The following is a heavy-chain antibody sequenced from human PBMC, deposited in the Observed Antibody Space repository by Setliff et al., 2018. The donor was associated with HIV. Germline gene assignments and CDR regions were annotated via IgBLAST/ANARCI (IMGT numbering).Heavy chain of an antibody. CDR1: GFNFTNYY. CDR3: GRDLGQQWLEVKEALDY. CDR2: INASGDKT. D-gene: IGHD6-19*01. V-gene: IGHV1-46*03. Sequence: ASVKVSCKASGFNFTNYYIHWVRQAPGEGLEWVGVINASGDKTNYAQKFQGRLIITKDTSTSTVYMELSSLRSDDTAVYYCGRDLGQQWLEVKEALDYWGQGTLVTVSS. J-gene: IGHJ4*02.